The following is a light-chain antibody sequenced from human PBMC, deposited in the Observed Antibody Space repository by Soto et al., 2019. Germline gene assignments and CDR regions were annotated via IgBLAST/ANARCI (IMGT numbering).Light chain of an antibody. V-gene: IGKV1-9*01. CDR2: GAS. CDR1: QGISSY. CDR3: QQYDNLPPTWT. J-gene: IGKJ1*01. Sequence: IQLTQSPSSLSASVGDSVTITCRASQGISSYLGWYQQKPGKAPKLLIYGASTLQSGVPSRFSGSGSGTHFTFTISNLQPEDIATYYCQQYDNLPPTWTFGQGTKVDIK.